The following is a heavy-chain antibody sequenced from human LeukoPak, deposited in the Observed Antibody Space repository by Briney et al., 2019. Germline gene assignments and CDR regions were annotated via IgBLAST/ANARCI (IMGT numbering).Heavy chain of an antibody. CDR2: INWNGGST. CDR3: ARDSIAARRNYYYYMDV. V-gene: IGHV3-20*04. CDR1: GFTFDDYG. J-gene: IGHJ6*03. D-gene: IGHD6-6*01. Sequence: PGGSLRLSCAASGFTFDDYGMSWVRQAPGKGLEWVSGINWNGGSTGYADSVKGRFTISGDNAKNSLYLQMNSLRAEDTALYYCARDSIAARRNYYYYMDVWGKGTTVTVSS.